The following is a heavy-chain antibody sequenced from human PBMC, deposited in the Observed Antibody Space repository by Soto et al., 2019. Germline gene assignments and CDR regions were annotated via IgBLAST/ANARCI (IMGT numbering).Heavy chain of an antibody. CDR1: GFGFSSYA. CDR3: AKDHPVIEVVKVFEY. CDR2: ISGSGTKT. J-gene: IGHJ4*02. V-gene: IGHV3-23*01. D-gene: IGHD3-22*01. Sequence: GGSLRLSCAASGFGFSSYAMSWFRQAPGKGLDWVSAISGSGTKTHYADSVKGRFTISRDNSKNTLYLQMNSLRAEDTAVYYCAKDHPVIEVVKVFEYWGRGALVTAPQ.